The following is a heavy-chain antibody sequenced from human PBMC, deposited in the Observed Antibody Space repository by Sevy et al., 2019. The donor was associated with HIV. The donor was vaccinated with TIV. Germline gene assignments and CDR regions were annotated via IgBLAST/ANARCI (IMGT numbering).Heavy chain of an antibody. CDR1: GFTLSSYA. V-gene: IGHV3-23*01. D-gene: IGHD3-3*01. CDR3: AKGDNYDFWSGYQAFDY. CDR2: ISGSGGRT. J-gene: IGHJ4*02. Sequence: GGSLRLSCAASGFTLSSYAMSWVRQAPGKGLEWVSAISGSGGRTYYANSVKGRFTISRDNSKNTLYLQMNSLRAEDTAVYYCAKGDNYDFWSGYQAFDYWGQGTLVTVSS.